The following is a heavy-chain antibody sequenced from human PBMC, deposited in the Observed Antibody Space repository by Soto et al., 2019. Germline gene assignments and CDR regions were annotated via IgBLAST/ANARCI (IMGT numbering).Heavy chain of an antibody. CDR2: ILPIMGSV. V-gene: IGHV1-69*08. CDR3: ARIPRYSYATSDPLDN. Sequence: GASVEGCCKASGGTFDSYTWRWVRQAPGQGLEWMGSILPIMGSVNYAHDFRGRLSITADPSTTTAYMELTSLTSHDTAMYYCARIPRYSYATSDPLDNWGQGTLVTVSS. D-gene: IGHD2-15*01. J-gene: IGHJ4*02. CDR1: GGTFDSYT.